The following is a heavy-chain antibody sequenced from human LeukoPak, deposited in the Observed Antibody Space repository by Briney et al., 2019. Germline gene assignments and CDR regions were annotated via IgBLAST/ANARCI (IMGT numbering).Heavy chain of an antibody. Sequence: GGSLRPSCAASGFTFSDYYMSWIRQAPGKGLEWVSYLSSSGSTIYYVESVKGRFTISRDNAKNSLYLQMNSLRAEDTAVYYCANNYPHAFDNRGPGNKVTV. CDR1: GFTFSDYY. J-gene: IGHJ3*02. CDR2: LSSSGSTI. D-gene: IGHD4-11*01. V-gene: IGHV3-11*04. CDR3: ANNYPHAFDN.